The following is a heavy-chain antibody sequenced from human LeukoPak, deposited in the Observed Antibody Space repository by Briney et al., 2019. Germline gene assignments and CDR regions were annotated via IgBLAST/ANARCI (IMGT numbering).Heavy chain of an antibody. D-gene: IGHD3-10*01. J-gene: IGHJ4*02. CDR1: GFTFSSYE. Sequence: GGSLRLSCAASGFTFSSYEMNWVRQAPGKGLEWVSYISSSGSTIYYADSVKGRFTISRDNAKNSLYLQMNSMRAEDTAVYYCARDMAGYFDYWGQGTLVTVSS. V-gene: IGHV3-48*03. CDR2: ISSSGSTI. CDR3: ARDMAGYFDY.